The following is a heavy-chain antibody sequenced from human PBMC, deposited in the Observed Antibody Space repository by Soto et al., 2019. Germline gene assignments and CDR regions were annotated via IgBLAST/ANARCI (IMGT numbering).Heavy chain of an antibody. Sequence: GGSLRLSCSASGFTFSSYAMHWVRQAPGKGLEYVSAISSNGGSTYYADSVKGRFTISRDNSKNTLYLQMSSLRAEDTAVYYCVKDEGSSSWYGFSDYWGQGTLVTVSS. J-gene: IGHJ4*02. CDR1: GFTFSSYA. CDR3: VKDEGSSSWYGFSDY. D-gene: IGHD6-13*01. V-gene: IGHV3-64D*08. CDR2: ISSNGGST.